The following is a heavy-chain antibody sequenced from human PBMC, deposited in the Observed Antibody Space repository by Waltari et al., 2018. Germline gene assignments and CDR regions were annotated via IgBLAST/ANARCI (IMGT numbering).Heavy chain of an antibody. J-gene: IGHJ5*02. CDR3: ARESAFSTSWYPGFDP. CDR1: GYSLTSYD. D-gene: IGHD2-2*01. V-gene: IGHV1-2*06. CDR2: INPNSGDT. Sequence: QVELVQSGAEVRKPGASVKVSCKASGYSLTSYDMHWVRQAPGLGLEWMGRINPNSGDTNSAPKFQGRVTLTRDTSVNTAFLELRSLTSDDTAVYFCARESAFSTSWYPGFDPWGQGTLVTVAS.